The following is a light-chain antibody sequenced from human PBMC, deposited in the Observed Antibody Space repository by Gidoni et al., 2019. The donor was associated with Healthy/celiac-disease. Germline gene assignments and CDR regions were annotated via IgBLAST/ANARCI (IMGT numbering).Light chain of an antibody. V-gene: IGKV2-28*01. J-gene: IGKJ1*01. CDR2: LGS. Sequence: DIVMTQSPLSLPVTPGEPASISCRSSQSLLNSNGYNYLDWYLQKPGQSPKLLIYLGSNRASGVPERFSGSGSGTDFTLKISRVEAEDVGVYYCMQAQQTPQTFXQXTKVEIK. CDR1: QSLLNSNGYNY. CDR3: MQAQQTPQT.